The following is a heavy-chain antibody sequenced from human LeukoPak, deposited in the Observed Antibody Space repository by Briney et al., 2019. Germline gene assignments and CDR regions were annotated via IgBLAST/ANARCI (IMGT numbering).Heavy chain of an antibody. CDR1: GFTFSSYA. V-gene: IGHV3-30-3*01. Sequence: GGSLRLSCAASGFTFSSYAMHWVRQAPGKGLEWVAVISYDGSNKYYADSVKGRFTISRDNSKNTLYLQMNSLRAEDTAVYYCARDPWGDYWGQGTLVTVSS. CDR3: ARDPWGDY. J-gene: IGHJ4*02. CDR2: ISYDGSNK. D-gene: IGHD3-16*01.